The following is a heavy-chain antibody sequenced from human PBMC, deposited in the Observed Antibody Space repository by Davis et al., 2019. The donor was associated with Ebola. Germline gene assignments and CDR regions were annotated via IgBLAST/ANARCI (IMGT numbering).Heavy chain of an antibody. D-gene: IGHD2-2*02. Sequence: MPSETLSLTCTVSGGSISSYYWSWIRQPPGKGLEWIGEINHSGSTNYNPSLKSRVTISVDTSKNQFSLKLSSVTAADTAVYYCARGYCSSTSCYRGYFDYWGQGTLVTVSS. V-gene: IGHV4-34*01. J-gene: IGHJ4*02. CDR3: ARGYCSSTSCYRGYFDY. CDR1: GGSISSYY. CDR2: INHSGST.